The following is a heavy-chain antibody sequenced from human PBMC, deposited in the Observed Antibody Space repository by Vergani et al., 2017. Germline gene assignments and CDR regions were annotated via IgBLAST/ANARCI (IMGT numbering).Heavy chain of an antibody. D-gene: IGHD3-3*01. CDR1: GFTFSSYG. CDR3: AKSGDDFWSGSPFDY. Sequence: VQLVESGGGLVKPGGSLRLSCAASGFTFSSYGMHWVRQAPGKGLEWVAVIWYDGSNKYYADSVKGRFTISRDNSKNTLYLQMNSLRAEDTAVYYCAKSGDDFWSGSPFDYWGQGTLVTVSS. J-gene: IGHJ4*02. V-gene: IGHV3-30*02. CDR2: IWYDGSNK.